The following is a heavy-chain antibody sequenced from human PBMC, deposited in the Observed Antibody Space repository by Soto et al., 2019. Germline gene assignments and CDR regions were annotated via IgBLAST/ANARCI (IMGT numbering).Heavy chain of an antibody. V-gene: IGHV4-61*01. Sequence: QVQLQESGPGLVKPSETLSLTCTVSGGSVSSGSYYWSWIRQPPGKGLEWIGYIYYSGSTNYNHSLKSRATISVDTSKDQCSLKVSSVTAADTAVYYCARDCLPPHGPLIYWGQGALVTDSS. D-gene: IGHD2-8*01. J-gene: IGHJ4*02. CDR1: GGSVSSGSYY. CDR3: ARDCLPPHGPLIY. CDR2: IYYSGST.